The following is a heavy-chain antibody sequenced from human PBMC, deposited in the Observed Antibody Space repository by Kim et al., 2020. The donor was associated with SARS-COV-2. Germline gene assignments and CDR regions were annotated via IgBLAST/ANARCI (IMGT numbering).Heavy chain of an antibody. D-gene: IGHD6-13*01. CDR2: TYYRTKWYN. J-gene: IGHJ4*02. Sequence: SQTLSLTCAISGDSVSDNRAAWNWIRQSPSRGLEWLGRTYYRTKWYNDYAVSVKSRITMNADTSKNRFSLQLNSVTPDDTAVYYCARDRRSAAAGPFDYWGQGTLVTVSS. CDR3: ARDRRSAAAGPFDY. CDR1: GDSVSDNRAA. V-gene: IGHV6-1*01.